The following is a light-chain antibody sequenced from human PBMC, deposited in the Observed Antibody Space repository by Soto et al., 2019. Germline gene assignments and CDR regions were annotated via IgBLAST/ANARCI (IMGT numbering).Light chain of an antibody. V-gene: IGLV3-1*01. Sequence: SYELTQPPSVSVSPGQTASITCSGDKLGDKYACWYQQMPGQSPVLVIYQDSKRPSGIPERFSGSNSGNTATLTISGTQAMDEADYYCQAWDSSTDVVFGGGTKLPVL. CDR2: QDS. J-gene: IGLJ2*01. CDR3: QAWDSSTDVV. CDR1: KLGDKY.